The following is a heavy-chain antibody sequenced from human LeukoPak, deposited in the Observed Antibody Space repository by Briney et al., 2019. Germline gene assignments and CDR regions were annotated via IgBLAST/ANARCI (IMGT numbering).Heavy chain of an antibody. J-gene: IGHJ4*02. D-gene: IGHD3-10*01. Sequence: SETLSLTCTVCGGSISSSSYYWGWIRQPPGQGLEWIGSIYYSGSTYYNPSLKSRVTISIDTSKNQFSLKLSSVTAADTAVYYCARERSSFSGASTDYWGQGTLVTVSS. CDR2: IYYSGST. CDR3: ARERSSFSGASTDY. CDR1: GGSISSSSYY. V-gene: IGHV4-39*01.